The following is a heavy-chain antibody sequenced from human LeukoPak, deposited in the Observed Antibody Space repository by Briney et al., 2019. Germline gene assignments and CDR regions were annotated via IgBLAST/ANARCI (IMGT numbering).Heavy chain of an antibody. CDR1: GGTFSSYA. CDR2: IIPIFGTA. CDR3: ARAGDSRAPVDV. Sequence: GASVKVSCKASGGTFSSYAISWVRQAPGQGLEWMGGIIPIFGTANYAQKFQGRVTITADESTSIAYMELSSLRSEDTAVYYCARAGDSRAPVDVWGKGTTVTVSS. D-gene: IGHD6-13*01. V-gene: IGHV1-69*13. J-gene: IGHJ6*04.